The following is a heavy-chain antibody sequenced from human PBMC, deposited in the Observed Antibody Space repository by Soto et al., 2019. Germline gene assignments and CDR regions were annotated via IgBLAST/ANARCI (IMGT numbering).Heavy chain of an antibody. J-gene: IGHJ6*02. CDR3: ARRTVVAAPFYYYYGMDV. CDR2: IYYSGST. D-gene: IGHD2-21*01. V-gene: IGHV4-39*01. Sequence: TETLSLTSIVSGGSISSSRYYWGWIRQPPGKGLEWIGSIYYSGSTYYNPSLKSRVTISVDTSKNQFSLKLSSVTAADTAVYYCARRTVVAAPFYYYYGMDVWGQGTTVTVSS. CDR1: GGSISSSRYY.